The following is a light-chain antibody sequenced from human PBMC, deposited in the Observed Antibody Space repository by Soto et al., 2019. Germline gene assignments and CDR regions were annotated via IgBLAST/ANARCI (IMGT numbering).Light chain of an antibody. CDR3: QQYNNWWT. J-gene: IGKJ1*01. Sequence: EIVLTQSPANLSLSPGDRATLSCRASQTVRSNLAWYQQKPGQAPRLLIYAASTRATGIPARFIGNGSGTEFTLTISSLQSEDFAVYYCQQYNNWWTFGQGTKVDIK. V-gene: IGKV3D-15*01. CDR1: QTVRSN. CDR2: AAS.